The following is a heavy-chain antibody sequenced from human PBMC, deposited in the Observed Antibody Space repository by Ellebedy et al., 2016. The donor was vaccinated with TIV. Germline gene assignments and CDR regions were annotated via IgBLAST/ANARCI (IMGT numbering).Heavy chain of an antibody. V-gene: IGHV3-64*04. D-gene: IGHD3-10*01. CDR2: ISTNGVTA. CDR3: ARDSGRRRSWDNDY. CDR1: GFTLSTYS. J-gene: IGHJ4*02. Sequence: GESLKISCSASGFTLSTYSIHWVRQAPGEGLEYVSTISTNGVTAYYADSVRARFIISRDNSRNTVYLQMNNLRAEDTAVYYCARDSGRRRSWDNDYWGQGTLVTVSS.